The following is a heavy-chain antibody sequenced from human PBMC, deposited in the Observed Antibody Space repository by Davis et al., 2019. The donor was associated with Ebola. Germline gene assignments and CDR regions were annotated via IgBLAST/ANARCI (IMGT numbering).Heavy chain of an antibody. CDR1: GFTFSISG. V-gene: IGHV3-7*01. CDR3: ARGPSTGNSFSY. D-gene: IGHD4-23*01. CDR2: IKQDGSEK. Sequence: GGSLRLSCAASGFTFSISGMHWVRQAPGKGLEWVANIKQDGSEKYYVDSVKGRFTISRDNAKNSLSLQMNGLRAEDTAVYYCARGPSTGNSFSYWGRGTLVTVSS. J-gene: IGHJ4*01.